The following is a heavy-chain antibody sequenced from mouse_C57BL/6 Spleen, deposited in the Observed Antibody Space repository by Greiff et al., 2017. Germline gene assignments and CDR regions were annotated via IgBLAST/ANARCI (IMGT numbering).Heavy chain of an antibody. V-gene: IGHV1-64*01. CDR1: GYTFTSYW. CDR3: ARGYGSRGYLDY. D-gene: IGHD1-1*01. CDR2: IHPNSGST. Sequence: QVQLQQPGAELVKPGASVKLSCKASGYTFTSYWMHWVKQRPGQGLEWIGMIHPNSGSTNYNEKFKSKATLTVDKSSSTAYMQLSSLTSEDSAVYVCARGYGSRGYLDYWGQGTTLTVSS. J-gene: IGHJ2*01.